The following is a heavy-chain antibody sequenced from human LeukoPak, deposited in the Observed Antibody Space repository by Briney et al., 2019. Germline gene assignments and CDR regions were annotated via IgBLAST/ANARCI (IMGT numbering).Heavy chain of an antibody. Sequence: GGSLRLSRAASEFTFSNYWMSWVRQAPGKGLEWVANIKQDGSEKYYVDSVKGRFTISRDNAKNSLYLQMNSLRAEDTALYYCARGDYYESSGYFIDAFDIWGQGTMVTVSA. CDR1: EFTFSNYW. CDR2: IKQDGSEK. J-gene: IGHJ3*02. D-gene: IGHD3-22*01. V-gene: IGHV3-7*01. CDR3: ARGDYYESSGYFIDAFDI.